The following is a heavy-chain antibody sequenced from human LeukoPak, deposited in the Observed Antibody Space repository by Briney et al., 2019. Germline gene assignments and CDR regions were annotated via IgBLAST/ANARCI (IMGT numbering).Heavy chain of an antibody. CDR3: ARAGGYCSGGSCLPDY. J-gene: IGHJ4*02. Sequence: SETLSLTCTVSGGSISSYYWSWIRQPAGKGLEWIGRIHTSGSTNYNPSLKSRVTISVDTSKNQFSLKLSSVTAADTAVYYCARAGGYCSGGSCLPDYWGQGTLVTVSS. CDR1: GGSISSYY. D-gene: IGHD2-15*01. CDR2: IHTSGST. V-gene: IGHV4-4*07.